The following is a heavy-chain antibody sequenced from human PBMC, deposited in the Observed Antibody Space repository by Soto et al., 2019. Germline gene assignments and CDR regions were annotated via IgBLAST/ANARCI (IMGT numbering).Heavy chain of an antibody. V-gene: IGHV5-10-1*01. CDR1: GYNFPYFW. D-gene: IGHD2-2*01. CDR3: ESHKSPAQHLSALDY. J-gene: IGHJ4*02. CDR2: IDPSDSYT. Sequence: WESLKISCECSGYNFPYFWITWVRQMPGKGLEWMGTIDPSDSYTDYSPSFQGHVTLSADNSRSTAYLPWSSLKASDTASYYCESHKSPAQHLSALDYSGQGTPDTLS.